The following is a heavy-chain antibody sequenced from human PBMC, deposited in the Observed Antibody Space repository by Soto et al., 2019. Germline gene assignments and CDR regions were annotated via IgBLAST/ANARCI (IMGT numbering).Heavy chain of an antibody. CDR1: GFTFSSYD. D-gene: IGHD4-17*01. J-gene: IGHJ5*02. V-gene: IGHV3-13*01. CDR2: IGTAGDT. Sequence: EVQLVESGGGLVQPGGSLRLSCAASGFTFSSYDMHWVRQATGKGLEWVSAIGTAGDTYYPGSVKGRFTISRENAKNSLYLQRNSVRGGDTAVYYCARAWQKARRPTVTVEFDPWGQGTLVTVSS. CDR3: ARAWQKARRPTVTVEFDP.